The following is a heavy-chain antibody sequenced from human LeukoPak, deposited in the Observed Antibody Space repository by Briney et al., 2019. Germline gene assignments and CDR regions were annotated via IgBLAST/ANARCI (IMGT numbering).Heavy chain of an antibody. CDR2: IHNSEST. CDR3: ARQVTFGYAFAYYFDY. J-gene: IGHJ4*02. Sequence: PLETLSLTCTVSGGSISTSSYYWGWIRQPPGKGLEWIGNIHNSESTYYNPSLKSRVTMSVDTSKNQFSLKLSSVTAADTAVYYCARQVTFGYAFAYYFDYWGQGSLVTVSS. D-gene: IGHD5-18*01. CDR1: GGSISTSSYY. V-gene: IGHV4-39*01.